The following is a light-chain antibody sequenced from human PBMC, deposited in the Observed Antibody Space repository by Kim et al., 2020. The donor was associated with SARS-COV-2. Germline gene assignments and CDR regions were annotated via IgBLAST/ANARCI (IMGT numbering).Light chain of an antibody. J-gene: IGKJ2*01. V-gene: IGKV1-9*01. Sequence: SVGDRVTITCRASQGISSYLAWYQQRPGEAPKLLINAASTLQSGVPSRFSGSGSGTDFTLTISSLQPEDFATYYCQQFNSYPFTFGQGTKMEIK. CDR1: QGISSY. CDR3: QQFNSYPFT. CDR2: AAS.